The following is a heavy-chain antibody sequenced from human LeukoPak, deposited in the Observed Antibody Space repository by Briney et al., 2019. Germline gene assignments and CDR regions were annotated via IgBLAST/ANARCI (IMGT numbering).Heavy chain of an antibody. J-gene: IGHJ4*02. V-gene: IGHV3-23*01. CDR3: ARDQKYIVATIDY. Sequence: GGSLRLSCAASGFTFSSYAMSWVRQAPGKGLEWVSAISGSGGSTYYADSVKGRFTISRDNSKNTLYLQMNSLRAEDTAVYYCARDQKYIVATIDYWGQGTLVTVSS. D-gene: IGHD5-12*01. CDR1: GFTFSSYA. CDR2: ISGSGGST.